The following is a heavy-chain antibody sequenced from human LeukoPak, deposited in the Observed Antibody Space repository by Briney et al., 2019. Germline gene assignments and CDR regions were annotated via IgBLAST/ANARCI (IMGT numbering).Heavy chain of an antibody. D-gene: IGHD3-3*01. J-gene: IGHJ4*02. V-gene: IGHV3-23*01. CDR1: GFTVSSNY. CDR2: ISGSGGST. Sequence: GGSLRLSCAASGFTVSSNYMSWVRQAPGKGLEWVSAISGSGGSTYYADSVKGRFTISRDNSKNTLYLQMNSLRAEDTAVYYCAKGADFWSGYPFDYWGQGTLVTVSS. CDR3: AKGADFWSGYPFDY.